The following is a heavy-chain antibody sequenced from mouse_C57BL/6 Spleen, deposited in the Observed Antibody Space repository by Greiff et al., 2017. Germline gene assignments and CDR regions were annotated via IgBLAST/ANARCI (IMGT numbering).Heavy chain of an antibody. V-gene: IGHV5-4*01. CDR3: ARDDGYGNYAMDY. J-gene: IGHJ4*01. D-gene: IGHD2-3*01. Sequence: DVMLVESGGGLVKPGGSLKLSCAASGFTFSSYAMSWVRQTPEKRLEWVATISDGGSYTYYPDNVKGRFTISRDNAKNNLYLQMSHLKSEDTAMYYCARDDGYGNYAMDYWGQGTSVTVSS. CDR2: ISDGGSYT. CDR1: GFTFSSYA.